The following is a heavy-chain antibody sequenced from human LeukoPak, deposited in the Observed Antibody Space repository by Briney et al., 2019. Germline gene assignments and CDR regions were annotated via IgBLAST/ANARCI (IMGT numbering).Heavy chain of an antibody. J-gene: IGHJ4*02. CDR3: ARGDGGSSAGRY. CDR1: GFTVSRNH. V-gene: IGHV3-53*01. CDR2: FYTDGRT. Sequence: GGSLRLSCAASGFTVSRNHMSWVRQAPGKGLERVSVFYTDGRTYYADSLKGRFTISRDDSKNTLFLQMNSLRVEDTAVYYCARGDGGSSAGRYWGQGTLVSVSS. D-gene: IGHD6-6*01.